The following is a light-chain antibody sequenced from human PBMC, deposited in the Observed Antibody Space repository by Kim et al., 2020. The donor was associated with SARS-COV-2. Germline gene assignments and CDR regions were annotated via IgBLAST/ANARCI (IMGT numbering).Light chain of an antibody. CDR1: SLRSYY. J-gene: IGLJ2*01. CDR3: TSRGSNDNVL. V-gene: IGLV3-19*01. CDR2: GKN. Sequence: SSELTQDPAVSVALGQTVRITCQGDSLRSYYATWYQQKPGQAPIVVIYGKNNRPSGIPDRFSGSSSGDTASLTIPGTQAGDDADYYCTSRGSNDNVLFGG.